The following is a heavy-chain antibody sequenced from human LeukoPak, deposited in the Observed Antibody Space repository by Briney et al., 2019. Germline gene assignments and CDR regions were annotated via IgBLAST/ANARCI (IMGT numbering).Heavy chain of an antibody. CDR2: IYYSGST. D-gene: IGHD4-17*01. CDR3: ARDLFSYGDYGGGYYYGMDV. V-gene: IGHV4-59*01. CDR1: GGSISSYY. Sequence: PSETLSLTCTVSGGSISSYYWSWIRHPPGKGLEWIGYIYYSGSTNYNPSLKSRVTISVDTSKNQFSLKLSSVTAADTAVYYCARDLFSYGDYGGGYYYGMDVWGQGTTVTVSS. J-gene: IGHJ6*02.